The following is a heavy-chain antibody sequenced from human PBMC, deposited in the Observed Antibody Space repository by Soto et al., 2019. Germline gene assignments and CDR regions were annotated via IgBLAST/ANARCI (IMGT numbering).Heavy chain of an antibody. Sequence: QVQLQQSGPGLVKPSETLSLTCTVSGGSISTYYWSWIRQPPGKGLEWIGYIYYGGSANYNPSLESRVTISWHRSKKQFSLRLNSVTAADTAVYYCSRGGHCTDGVCSALDYWGQGTLVTVSS. J-gene: IGHJ4*02. V-gene: IGHV4-59*08. D-gene: IGHD2-8*01. CDR1: GGSISTYY. CDR2: IYYGGSA. CDR3: SRGGHCTDGVCSALDY.